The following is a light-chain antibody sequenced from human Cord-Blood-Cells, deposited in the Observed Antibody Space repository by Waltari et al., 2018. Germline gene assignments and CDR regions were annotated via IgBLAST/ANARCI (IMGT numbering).Light chain of an antibody. J-gene: IGLJ1*01. CDR2: GNG. CDR1: SSNIGAGYD. V-gene: IGLV1-40*01. Sequence: QSVLTQPPSVSGAPGQRVTISCTGSSSNIGAGYDVHWYQQLPGTAPKLLIYGNGSLPSGVPDRFCGSKSGTSASLAVTGLQAEDEADYYCQSYDSSLSGYVFGTGTKVTVL. CDR3: QSYDSSLSGYV.